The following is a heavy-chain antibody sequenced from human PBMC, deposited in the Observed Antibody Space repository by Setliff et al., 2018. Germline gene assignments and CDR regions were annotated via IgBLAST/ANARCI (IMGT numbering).Heavy chain of an antibody. V-gene: IGHV1-18*01. CDR1: GYTFSNYG. D-gene: IGHD6-19*01. CDR3: VRSSAPQVVLAADFDF. Sequence: GASVKVSCKASGYTFSNYGISWVRQAPGQGLEWMGWISAYNGYIIYAQKLQGRVTMTTDTSTSTAYMEVRSLRSDDTAQYYCVRSSAPQVVLAADFDFWGQGTPVTVSS. J-gene: IGHJ4*02. CDR2: ISAYNGYI.